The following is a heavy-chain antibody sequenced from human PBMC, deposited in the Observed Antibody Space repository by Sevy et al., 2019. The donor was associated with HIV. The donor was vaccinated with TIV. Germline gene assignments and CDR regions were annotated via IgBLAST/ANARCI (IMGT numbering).Heavy chain of an antibody. CDR1: GYTLTKLS. CDR2: FDPEDGET. Sequence: ASVKVSCKVSGYTLTKLSMHWVRQAPGKGLEWMGGFDPEDGETIYAQKFQGRVTMTEDTSTDTAYMELSSLRSEDTAVYYCATPKYVGYDYESLDIWGLGTMVTVSS. CDR3: ATPKYVGYDYESLDI. J-gene: IGHJ3*02. D-gene: IGHD5-12*01. V-gene: IGHV1-24*01.